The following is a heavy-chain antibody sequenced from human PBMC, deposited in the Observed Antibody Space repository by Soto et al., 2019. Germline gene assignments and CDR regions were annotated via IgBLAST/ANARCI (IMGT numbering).Heavy chain of an antibody. CDR2: IQPGDSDT. CDR1: GYRFTSNW. Sequence: PGESLKISCKASGYRFTSNWIGWVRQMPGKGLEWMAIIQPGDSDTKYSPAFQGQVTISADKSISTAYLQWSSLKASDTAMYYCARRSPFTRSLVMDVWGQGTTVTVSS. V-gene: IGHV5-51*01. CDR3: ARRSPFTRSLVMDV. D-gene: IGHD2-15*01. J-gene: IGHJ6*02.